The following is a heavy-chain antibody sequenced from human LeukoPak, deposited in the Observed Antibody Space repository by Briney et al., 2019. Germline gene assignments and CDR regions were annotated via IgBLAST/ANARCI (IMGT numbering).Heavy chain of an antibody. Sequence: PSETLSLTCTVSGGSISSSYSYWDWIRQPPGKGLEWIGNIYYSGSTYYSPSLTSRVTVSVDTSENQFSLKLSSVTAADTAVYYCARPLTSFYYMDVWGKGTTVTVSS. D-gene: IGHD2-21*02. CDR2: IYYSGST. J-gene: IGHJ6*03. V-gene: IGHV4-39*07. CDR3: ARPLTSFYYMDV. CDR1: GGSISSSYSY.